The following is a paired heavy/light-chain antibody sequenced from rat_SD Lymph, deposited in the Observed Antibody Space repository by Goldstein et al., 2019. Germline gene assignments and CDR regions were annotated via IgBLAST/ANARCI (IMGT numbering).Heavy chain of an antibody. CDR1: GFSLGTSNMG. J-gene: IGHJ1*01. CDR3: TQSLRRVYDWYFDF. Sequence: QVSLKESGPGILQPFQTLSLTCSFSGFSLGTSNMGVGWIRQTSGKGLEYLATIWWDDDKYFNPSLNSRLTVSKDTSNNQAFLKITSVDTADTGTYYCTQSLRRVYDWYFDFWGPGTMVTVSS. CDR2: IWWDDDK. V-gene: IGHV8-16*01. D-gene: IGHD1-11*01.
Light chain of an antibody. CDR2: YAS. Sequence: DIQMTQSPHSLSASLGETVSIECLASEGISNYLAWYQQKPGKSPQLLIYYASSLQDGVPSRFSGSGSGTQYSLKISNMQPEDEGVYYCQQGYKYPYTFGAGTKLELK. CDR3: QQGYKYPYT. CDR1: EGISNY. V-gene: IGKV12S11*01. J-gene: IGKJ2-3*01.